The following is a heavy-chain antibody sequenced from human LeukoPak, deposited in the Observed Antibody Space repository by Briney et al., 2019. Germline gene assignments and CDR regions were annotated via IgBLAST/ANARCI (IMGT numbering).Heavy chain of an antibody. J-gene: IGHJ4*02. CDR3: ARADSSGYYGSYYFDY. D-gene: IGHD3-22*01. Sequence: GGSLRLSCAASGFTFSSYSMNWVRQAPGKGLEWVSVIYSGGSTYYADSVKGRFTISRDNSKNTLYLQMNSLRAEDTAVYYCARADSSGYYGSYYFDYWGQGTLVTVSS. V-gene: IGHV3-66*02. CDR2: IYSGGST. CDR1: GFTFSSYS.